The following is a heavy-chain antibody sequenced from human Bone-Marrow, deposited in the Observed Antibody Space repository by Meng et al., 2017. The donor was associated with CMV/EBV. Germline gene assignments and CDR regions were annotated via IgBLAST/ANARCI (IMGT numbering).Heavy chain of an antibody. Sequence: ASVKVSCKASGYTFTGYYMHWVRQAPGQGLEWMGWINPNSGGTNYAQKFQGRVTMTRDMSISTAYMELSRLRSDDTAVYYCARVSQGKLELKSRQFFQHWGQGTLVTVSS. CDR3: ARVSQGKLELKSRQFFQH. D-gene: IGHD1-7*01. CDR2: INPNSGGT. CDR1: GYTFTGYY. V-gene: IGHV1-2*02. J-gene: IGHJ1*01.